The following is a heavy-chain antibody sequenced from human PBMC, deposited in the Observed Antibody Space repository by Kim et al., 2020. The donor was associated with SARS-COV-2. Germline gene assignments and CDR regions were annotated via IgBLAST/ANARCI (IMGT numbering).Heavy chain of an antibody. Sequence: ASVKVSCKASGYTFTGYYMHWVRQAPGQGLEWMGRINPNSGGTNYAQKFQGRVTMTRDTSISTAYMELSRLRSDDTAVYYCARKSFSYYYDSSGQDAFDIWGQGTMVTVSS. CDR1: GYTFTGYY. D-gene: IGHD3-22*01. J-gene: IGHJ3*02. CDR2: INPNSGGT. CDR3: ARKSFSYYYDSSGQDAFDI. V-gene: IGHV1-2*06.